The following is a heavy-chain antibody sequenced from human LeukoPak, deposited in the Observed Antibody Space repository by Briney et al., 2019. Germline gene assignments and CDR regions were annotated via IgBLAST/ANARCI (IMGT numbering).Heavy chain of an antibody. CDR1: GFTFSSYG. CDR3: ASASGSYSLLCFDY. J-gene: IGHJ4*02. Sequence: GGSLRLSCAASGFTFSSYGMHWVRQAPGKRLEWVAVIWYDGSNKYYADSVKGRFTISRDNSKNALYLQMNSLRAEDTAVYYCASASGSYSLLCFDYWGQGTLVTVSS. D-gene: IGHD1-26*01. CDR2: IWYDGSNK. V-gene: IGHV3-33*01.